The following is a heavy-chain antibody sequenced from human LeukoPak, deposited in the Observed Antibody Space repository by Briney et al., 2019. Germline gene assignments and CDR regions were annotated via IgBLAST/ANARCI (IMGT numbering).Heavy chain of an antibody. CDR3: ARHGSYYGAFPCGMDV. V-gene: IGHV4-59*08. CDR2: IYYSGST. J-gene: IGHJ6*02. Sequence: SETLSLTCTVSGGSITSYYWSWIRQPPGKGLEWIGYIYYSGSTNYNPSLKSRVTISVDTSKNQFSLKLSSVTAADTPVYYCARHGSYYGAFPCGMDVWGQGTTVTVSS. D-gene: IGHD4-17*01. CDR1: GGSITSYY.